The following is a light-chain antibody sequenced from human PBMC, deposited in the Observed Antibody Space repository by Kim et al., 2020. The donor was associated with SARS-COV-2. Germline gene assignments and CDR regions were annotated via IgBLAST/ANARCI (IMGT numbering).Light chain of an antibody. J-gene: IGKJ4*01. Sequence: ASVGARVTITCRASQVISSWLAWYQQKPGEAPKLLVYTASSLKGGVPSRFTASGSGTDFTLTISSLQTEDFATYYCQQTYSFPLSFGGGTKLEIK. CDR3: QQTYSFPLS. V-gene: IGKV1-12*01. CDR1: QVISSW. CDR2: TAS.